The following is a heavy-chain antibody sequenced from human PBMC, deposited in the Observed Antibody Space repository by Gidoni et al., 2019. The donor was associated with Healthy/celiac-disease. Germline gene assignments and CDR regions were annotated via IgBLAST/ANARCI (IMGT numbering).Heavy chain of an antibody. CDR3: AKDWLGIAAAGTDY. Sequence: EVQLLESGGGLVQPGGSLRLSCAASGFTFSSYAMSWVRQAPGKGLEWVAAISGSGGSTYYADAVKGRFTISRDNSKNTLYLQMNSLRAEDTAVYYCAKDWLGIAAAGTDYWGQGTLVTVSS. J-gene: IGHJ4*02. CDR2: ISGSGGST. V-gene: IGHV3-23*01. CDR1: GFTFSSYA. D-gene: IGHD6-13*01.